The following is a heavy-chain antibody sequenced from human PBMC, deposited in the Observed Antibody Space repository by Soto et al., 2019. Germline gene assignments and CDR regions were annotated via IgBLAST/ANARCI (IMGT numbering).Heavy chain of an antibody. CDR3: AKDLDIVVVPAAMPDY. CDR2: ISGSGGST. J-gene: IGHJ4*02. V-gene: IGHV3-23*01. Sequence: PGGSLRLSCAASGFTFSSYAMSWVRQAPGKGLEWVSAISGSGGSTYYADSVKGRFTISRDNSKNTLYLQMNSLRAEDTAVYYCAKDLDIVVVPAAMPDYWGQGTLVTVSS. CDR1: GFTFSSYA. D-gene: IGHD2-2*03.